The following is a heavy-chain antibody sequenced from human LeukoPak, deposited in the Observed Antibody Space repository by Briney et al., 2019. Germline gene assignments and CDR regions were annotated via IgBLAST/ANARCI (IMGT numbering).Heavy chain of an antibody. CDR2: INPSGGST. V-gene: IGHV1-46*01. J-gene: IGHJ4*02. D-gene: IGHD1-26*01. Sequence: ASVKVSCKASGYTFTSYYMHWVRQAPGQGLEWMGLINPSGGSTSYAQKFQGRVTMTRDTSTSTVYMELSSLRSEDTAVYYCAGGGYGFTIVEDGYFDYWGQGTLVTVSS. CDR3: AGGGYGFTIVEDGYFDY. CDR1: GYTFTSYY.